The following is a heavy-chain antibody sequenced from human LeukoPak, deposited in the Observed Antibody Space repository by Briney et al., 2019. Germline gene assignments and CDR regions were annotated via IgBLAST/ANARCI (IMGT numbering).Heavy chain of an antibody. J-gene: IGHJ6*02. CDR1: GYTFTSYY. CDR2: INPSGGGT. CDR3: ARRPPSTYCYYGMDV. V-gene: IGHV1-46*01. Sequence: ASVKVSCKTSGYTFTSYYMHWVRQAPGQGLEWMGIINPSGGGTTYAQKFRGRVTMTRDTSTSTVYMELSSLRSEDTAVYYCARRPPSTYCYYGMDVWGQGTTVTVSS.